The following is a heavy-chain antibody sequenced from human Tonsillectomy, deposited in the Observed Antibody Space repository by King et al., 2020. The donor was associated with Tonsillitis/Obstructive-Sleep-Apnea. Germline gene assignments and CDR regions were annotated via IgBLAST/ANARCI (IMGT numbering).Heavy chain of an antibody. D-gene: IGHD6-19*01. CDR2: INGSGGST. V-gene: IGHV3-23*04. CDR3: AKRPSGGWYFLI. CDR1: GFTFSSYA. Sequence: VQLVESGGGLVQPGGSLRLSCAASGFTFSSYAMSWVHQAPGKGLQWVSGINGSGGSTYYADSVKGRFTISRDNSKNTLYLQMNTLRAEDTAVYYGAKRPSGGWYFLIWGQGTMVTVSS. J-gene: IGHJ3*02.